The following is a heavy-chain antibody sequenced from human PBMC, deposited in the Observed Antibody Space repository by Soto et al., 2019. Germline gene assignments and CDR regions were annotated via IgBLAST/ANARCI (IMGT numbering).Heavy chain of an antibody. CDR3: ARGFPVFSYCSYIYV. V-gene: IGHV4-34*01. CDR2: INLTGST. D-gene: IGHD2-8*01. CDR1: RGSFSGYS. J-gene: IGHJ6*03. Sequence: QVQLQQWGAGLLKPSETLSLTCAVSRGSFSGYSWNWIRQPPGKGLEWIGEINLTGSTNYNPSLKNRVTISVDTTKDQFSLTLSSVTAADTAVYYCARGFPVFSYCSYIYVWGTGSTITVSS.